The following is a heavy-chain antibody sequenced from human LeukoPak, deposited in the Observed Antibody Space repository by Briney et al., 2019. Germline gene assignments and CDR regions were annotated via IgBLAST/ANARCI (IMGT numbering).Heavy chain of an antibody. CDR1: GFTVSSNY. CDR2: IYSGGST. J-gene: IGHJ4*02. V-gene: IGHV3-53*01. CDR3: ARERFYASGSVYNRIDY. D-gene: IGHD3-10*01. Sequence: GGSLRLSCAASGFTVSSNYMSWVRQAPGKGLEWVSVIYSGGSTYYADSVKGRFTISRDNSKNTLYLQMNSLRAEDTAVYYCARERFYASGSVYNRIDYWGQGTLVTVSS.